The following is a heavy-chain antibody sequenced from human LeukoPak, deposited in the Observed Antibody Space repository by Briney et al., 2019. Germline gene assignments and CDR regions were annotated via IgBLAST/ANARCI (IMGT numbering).Heavy chain of an antibody. D-gene: IGHD3-22*01. CDR3: ARRNYYYDSSGYLYAFDI. V-gene: IGHV4-59*01. Sequence: PSETLSLTCSVSGGSISSYYWNWIRQPPGKGLEWIGYVSYSGSTNYNPSLKSRVTISVDTSKNQFSLKLSSVTAADTAVYYCARRNYYYDSSGYLYAFDIWGQGTMVTVSS. CDR1: GGSISSYY. CDR2: VSYSGST. J-gene: IGHJ3*02.